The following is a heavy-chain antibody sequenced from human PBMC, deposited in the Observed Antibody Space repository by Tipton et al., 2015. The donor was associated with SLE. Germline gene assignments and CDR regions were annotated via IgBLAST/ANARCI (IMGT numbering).Heavy chain of an antibody. CDR2: IYHSGTT. J-gene: IGHJ4*02. D-gene: IGHD3-22*01. CDR3: ARVHAAGDYDSSGFSN. Sequence: TLSLTCTVSGFSISSGCYWGWIRQPPGKGLEWIGTIYHSGTTYYRSSLKSRVTISVDTSKNQFSLNLRSLTAADTAVYYCARVHAAGDYDSSGFSNWGQGTLVTVSS. V-gene: IGHV4-38-2*02. CDR1: GFSISSGCY.